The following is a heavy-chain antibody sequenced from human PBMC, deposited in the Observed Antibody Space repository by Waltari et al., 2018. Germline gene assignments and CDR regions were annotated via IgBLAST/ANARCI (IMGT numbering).Heavy chain of an antibody. Sequence: QLLASGGGLVKPGGSLRLPWEDSGSTLSNTAMRWVRQAPEKGLECVSIISGSGSSTSYADSVKGRFTISRDNSKNTLYLQMNSLRAEDTAVYCCAKGPWDSPHRFDPWGQGTLVTVSS. CDR1: GSTLSNTA. D-gene: IGHD1-26*01. CDR2: ISGSGSST. V-gene: IGHV3-23*01. CDR3: AKGPWDSPHRFDP. J-gene: IGHJ5*02.